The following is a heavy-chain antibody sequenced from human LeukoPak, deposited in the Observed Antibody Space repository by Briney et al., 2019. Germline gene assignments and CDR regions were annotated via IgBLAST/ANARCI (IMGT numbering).Heavy chain of an antibody. J-gene: IGHJ4*02. CDR1: GYGFTSYW. CDR3: ARSSGSYPPRFDY. D-gene: IGHD3-10*01. CDR2: IDPSDSYT. Sequence: GESLKISCKGSGYGFTSYWISWVRQMPGKGLEWMGRIDPSDSYTNYSPSFQGHVTISADKSISTAYLQWSSLKASDTAMYYCARSSGSYPPRFDYWGQGTLVTVSS. V-gene: IGHV5-10-1*01.